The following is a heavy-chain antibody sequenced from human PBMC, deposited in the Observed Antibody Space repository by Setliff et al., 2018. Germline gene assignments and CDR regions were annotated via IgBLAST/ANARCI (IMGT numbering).Heavy chain of an antibody. J-gene: IGHJ6*02. CDR1: GYTFTNYP. V-gene: IGHV1-3*01. CDR3: ARDRTAMVTHYGMDV. Sequence: ASVKVSCKASGYTFTNYPIHWVRQAPGQRLEWMGWINRGSGDTKYSRKFQGRVTITRDTSASTAYMELSRLTYEDTAVYYCARDRTAMVTHYGMDVWGQGTTVTVSS. D-gene: IGHD5-18*01. CDR2: INRGSGDT.